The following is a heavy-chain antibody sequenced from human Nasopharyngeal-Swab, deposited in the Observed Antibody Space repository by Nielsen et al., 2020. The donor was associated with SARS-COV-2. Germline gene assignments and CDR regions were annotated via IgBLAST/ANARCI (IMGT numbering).Heavy chain of an antibody. J-gene: IGHJ4*02. Sequence: GESLKISCAASGFTFSSYGMSWVRQAPGKGLEWVSAIYSGGSSKYYADSVKGRFTISRDNSKNTLYLQMNSLRAEDTAVYYCARSGSSGYGPFDYWGQGTLVTVSS. CDR2: IYSGGSSK. CDR3: ARSGSSGYGPFDY. CDR1: GFTFSSYG. V-gene: IGHV3-23*05. D-gene: IGHD3-22*01.